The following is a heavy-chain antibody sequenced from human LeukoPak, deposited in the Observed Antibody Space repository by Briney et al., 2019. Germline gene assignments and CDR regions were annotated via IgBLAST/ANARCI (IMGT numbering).Heavy chain of an antibody. D-gene: IGHD2/OR15-2a*01. CDR2: ISSSGSTI. Sequence: GGSLRLSCAASGFTFSSYEMNWVRQAPGKGLEWVSYISSSGSTIYYADSVKGRFTISRDNAKNSLYLQMNSLRAEDTAVYYCASLDRGYYYSFDYWGQGTLVTVSS. J-gene: IGHJ4*02. V-gene: IGHV3-48*03. CDR1: GFTFSSYE. CDR3: ASLDRGYYYSFDY.